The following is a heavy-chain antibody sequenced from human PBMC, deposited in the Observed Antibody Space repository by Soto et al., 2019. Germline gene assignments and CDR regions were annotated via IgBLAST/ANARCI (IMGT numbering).Heavy chain of an antibody. D-gene: IGHD3-22*01. CDR3: AAYPEYYYDSSGSHDAFDI. CDR2: IVVGSGNT. V-gene: IGHV1-58*01. J-gene: IGHJ3*02. Sequence: SVKVSCKASGFTFTSSAVQWVRQARGQRLEWIGWIVVGSGNTNYAQKFQERVTITRDMSTSTAYMELSSLRSEDTAVYYCAAYPEYYYDSSGSHDAFDIWGQGTMVTVSS. CDR1: GFTFTSSA.